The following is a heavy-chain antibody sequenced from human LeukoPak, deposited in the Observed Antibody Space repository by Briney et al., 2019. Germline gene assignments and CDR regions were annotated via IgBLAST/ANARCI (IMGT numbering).Heavy chain of an antibody. V-gene: IGHV3-7*01. CDR2: IKQDGSEK. Sequence: GGSLRLSCAASGFTSSSYWMSWVRQAPGKGLEWVANIKQDGSEKYYVDSVKGRFTISRDNAKNSLYLQMNSLRAEDTAVYYCARAPYSDYYMDVWGKGTTVTVSS. CDR3: ARAPYSDYYMDV. J-gene: IGHJ6*03. D-gene: IGHD2-15*01. CDR1: GFTSSSYW.